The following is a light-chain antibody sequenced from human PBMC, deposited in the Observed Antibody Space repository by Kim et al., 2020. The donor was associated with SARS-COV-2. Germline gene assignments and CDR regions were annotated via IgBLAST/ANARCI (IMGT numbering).Light chain of an antibody. V-gene: IGLV2-8*01. Sequence: GQSVTISCTGTSSDVGGYNYVSWYQQHPGKAPKLMIYEVSKRPSGVPDRFSGSKSGNTASLTVSGLQAEDEADYYCSSYAGSNFWVFGGGTQLTVL. CDR2: EVS. J-gene: IGLJ3*02. CDR1: SSDVGGYNY. CDR3: SSYAGSNFWV.